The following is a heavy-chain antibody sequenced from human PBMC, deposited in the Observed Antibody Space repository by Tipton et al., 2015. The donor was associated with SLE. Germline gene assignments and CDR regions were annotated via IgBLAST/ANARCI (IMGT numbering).Heavy chain of an antibody. V-gene: IGHV4-30-2*02. J-gene: IGHJ3*02. CDR1: GGSISSGGYS. Sequence: TLSLTCAVSGGSISSGGYSWSWIRQPPGKGLEWIGYIYHSGSTYYNPSLKSRVTISVDTSKNQFSLKLSSVTAADTAVYYCASLSSARRAFDIWGQGTMVTVSS. CDR2: IYHSGST. D-gene: IGHD3-22*01. CDR3: ASLSSARRAFDI.